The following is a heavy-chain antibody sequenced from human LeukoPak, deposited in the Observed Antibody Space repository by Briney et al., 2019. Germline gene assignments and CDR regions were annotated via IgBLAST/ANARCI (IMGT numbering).Heavy chain of an antibody. J-gene: IGHJ4*02. CDR2: IKQDGTSK. V-gene: IGHV3-7*02. CDR3: ARHGDYCFDL. D-gene: IGHD2-21*01. CDR1: GFTFSRSW. Sequence: GGSLRLCCAASGFTFSRSWMGWVRQAPGKGLEWVANIKQDGTSKYYVDSVMGRFTISRDNAENSVYLQMNSLSAGDTAVYYCARHGDYCFDLWGPGTRVTVSS.